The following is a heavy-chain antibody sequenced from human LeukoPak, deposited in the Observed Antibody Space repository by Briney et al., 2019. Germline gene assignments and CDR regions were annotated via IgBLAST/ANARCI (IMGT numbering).Heavy chain of an antibody. CDR2: IIPIFGTA. CDR3: ARDLLGIAAAGDGY. CDR1: GGTFSSYA. V-gene: IGHV1-69*13. J-gene: IGHJ4*02. D-gene: IGHD6-13*01. Sequence: PVKVSCKASGGTFSSYAISWVRQAPGQGLEWMGGIIPIFGTANYAQKFQGRVTITADESTSTAYMELSSLRSEDTAVYYCARDLLGIAAAGDGYWGQGTLVTVSS.